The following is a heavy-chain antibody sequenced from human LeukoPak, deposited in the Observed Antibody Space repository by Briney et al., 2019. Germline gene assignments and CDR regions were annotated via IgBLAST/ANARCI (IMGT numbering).Heavy chain of an antibody. V-gene: IGHV3-23*01. CDR2: ISGSGGST. J-gene: IGHJ4*02. CDR1: GFTFSSYA. Sequence: GGSLRLSCAASGFTFSSYAMSWVRQAPGKGLEWVSVISGSGGSTYHADSVKGRFTISRDNSKNTLYLQMNSLRAEDTAVYYCAKDAPVNFVVVPVANSWGQGTLVTVSS. CDR3: AKDAPVNFVVVPVANS. D-gene: IGHD2-2*01.